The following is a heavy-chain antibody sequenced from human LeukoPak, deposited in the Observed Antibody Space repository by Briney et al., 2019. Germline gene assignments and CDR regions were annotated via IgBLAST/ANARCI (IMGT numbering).Heavy chain of an antibody. Sequence: ASVKVPCKXSGYTFTGYYMHWVLQAPGQGLEWMGGINPNSGGTNYAQKFQGRVTMTRDTSISTAYMELSRLRSDDTAVYYCARDRRIAVAGTYDAFDIWGQGTMVTVSS. J-gene: IGHJ3*02. CDR2: INPNSGGT. CDR1: GYTFTGYY. D-gene: IGHD6-19*01. V-gene: IGHV1-2*02. CDR3: ARDRRIAVAGTYDAFDI.